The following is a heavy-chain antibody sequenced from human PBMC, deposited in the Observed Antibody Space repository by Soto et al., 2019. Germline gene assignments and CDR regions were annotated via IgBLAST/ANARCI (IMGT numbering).Heavy chain of an antibody. D-gene: IGHD6-19*01. V-gene: IGHV1-18*01. CDR3: ARCVAVAGTSFMGYYYGMDV. Sequence: ASVKVSCKASGYTFTSYAISWVRPAPGQGLEWMGWISAYNGNTNYAQKLQGRVTMTTDTSTSTAYMELRSLRSDDTAVYYCARCVAVAGTSFMGYYYGMDVWGQGTTVTVSS. CDR1: GYTFTSYA. J-gene: IGHJ6*02. CDR2: ISAYNGNT.